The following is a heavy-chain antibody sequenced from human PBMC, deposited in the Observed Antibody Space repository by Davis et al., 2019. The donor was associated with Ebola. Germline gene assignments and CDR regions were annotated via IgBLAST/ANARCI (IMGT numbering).Heavy chain of an antibody. V-gene: IGHV2-5*02. J-gene: IGHJ4*02. CDR3: AHRRIAVAGKGFDY. CDR1: GFPLRTSAVG. D-gene: IGHD6-19*01. Sequence: SGPTQVHPTHTLTLPYTFSGFPLRTSAVGVGWIRPTPGKALEWLALIYWDNDRRYSPSLKSRLTITKDTFKNQVVLTMTNVDPVDTGTYYCAHRRIAVAGKGFDYWGQGTLVTVSS. CDR2: IYWDNDR.